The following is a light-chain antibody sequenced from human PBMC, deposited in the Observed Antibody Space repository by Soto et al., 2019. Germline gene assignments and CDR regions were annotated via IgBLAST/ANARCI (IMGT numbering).Light chain of an antibody. CDR3: SSYTSSNTPV. V-gene: IGLV2-14*01. CDR2: EVS. Sequence: QSALTQPASVSGSPGQSITISCTGTSSDVGGYNYVSWYQHHPGKAPKLMIYEVSNRPSGVSNRFSGSKSGNTASLTISGLQAEDEADYYCSSYTSSNTPVFGTGTKVTVL. CDR1: SSDVGGYNY. J-gene: IGLJ1*01.